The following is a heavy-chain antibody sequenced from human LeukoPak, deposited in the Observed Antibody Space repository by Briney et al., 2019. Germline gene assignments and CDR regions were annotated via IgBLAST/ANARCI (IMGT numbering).Heavy chain of an antibody. V-gene: IGHV3-30-3*02. CDR2: ISYDGSNK. D-gene: IGHD5-12*01. J-gene: IGHJ4*02. CDR1: GFTFSSYA. Sequence: GGSLRLSCAASGFTFSSYAMHWVRQAPGKGLEWVAVISYDGSNKYYADSVKGRFTISRDNSKNTLYLQMNSLRAEDTAAYYCAKHSGYSGYLDYWGQGTLVTVSS. CDR3: AKHSGYSGYLDY.